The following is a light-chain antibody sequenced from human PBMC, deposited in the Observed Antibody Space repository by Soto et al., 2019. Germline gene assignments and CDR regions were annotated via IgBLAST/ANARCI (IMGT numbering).Light chain of an antibody. Sequence: QSALTQPPSASGSPGQSVTISCTGTSSDIGGYNYVSWYQQHPDTAPKLIIYEVTKRPSGVPDRFFGSKSGNTASLTVSGLHLEDEADYYCSSYAATTNLLFGGGTKVTVL. V-gene: IGLV2-8*01. CDR1: SSDIGGYNY. CDR2: EVT. CDR3: SSYAATTNLL. J-gene: IGLJ2*01.